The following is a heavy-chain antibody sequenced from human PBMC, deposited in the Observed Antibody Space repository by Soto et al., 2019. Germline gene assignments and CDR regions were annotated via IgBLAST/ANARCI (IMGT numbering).Heavy chain of an antibody. Sequence: ETLALTCTVSGVSISSCYWSWIRQPAGKGLEWIGRIYTSGSTNYNPSLKSRVTMSVDTSKNQFSLKLSSVTAADTAVYYCAREPVVAHDFSSGYYEYYSYYGMDVWGQGTKV. CDR3: AREPVVAHDFSSGYYEYYSYYGMDV. V-gene: IGHV4-4*07. D-gene: IGHD3-3*01. J-gene: IGHJ6*01. CDR1: GVSISSCY. CDR2: IYTSGST.